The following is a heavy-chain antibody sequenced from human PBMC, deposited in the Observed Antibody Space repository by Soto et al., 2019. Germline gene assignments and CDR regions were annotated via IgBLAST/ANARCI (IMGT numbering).Heavy chain of an antibody. D-gene: IGHD5-18*01. J-gene: IGHJ4*02. CDR2: ISGSGGST. CDR1: GFTFSSYA. CDR3: AKGRGYSYGPDY. Sequence: VQLVQSGAEVKKPGSSVKVSCKASGFTFSSYAMSWVRQAPGKGLEWVSAISGSGGSTYYADSVKGRFTISRDNSKNTLYLQMNSLRAEDTAVYYCAKGRGYSYGPDYWGQGTLVTVSS. V-gene: IGHV3-23*04.